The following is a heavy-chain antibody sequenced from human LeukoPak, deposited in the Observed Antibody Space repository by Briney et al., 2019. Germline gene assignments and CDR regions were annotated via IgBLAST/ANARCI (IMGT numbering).Heavy chain of an antibody. V-gene: IGHV3-21*01. CDR1: GFTFTSFS. CDR2: INTVATYI. CDR3: ARLRRNGDSGGFYYYYDY. Sequence: GGSLRLSCAASGFTFTSFSFNWVRQAPGKRLEWVSSINTVATYIYYADSVRGRFTISRDNAKNSVYLQMDSLRAEDTGVYYCARLRRNGDSGGFYYYYDYWGQGTLVTVSS. J-gene: IGHJ4*02. D-gene: IGHD3-22*01.